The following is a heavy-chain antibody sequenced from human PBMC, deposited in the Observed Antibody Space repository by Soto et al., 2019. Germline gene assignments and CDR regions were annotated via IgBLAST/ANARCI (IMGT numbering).Heavy chain of an antibody. V-gene: IGHV4-39*01. CDR3: ARQEEATIVWFDP. J-gene: IGHJ5*02. D-gene: IGHD5-12*01. CDR1: GGPISSSSYY. CDR2: IYYSGST. Sequence: SETLSLTCTVSGGPISSSSYYWGWIRQPPGKGLEWIGSIYYSGSTYYNPSLKSRVTISVDTSKNQFSLKLSSVTAADTAVYYCARQEEATIVWFDPWGQETLVTVSS.